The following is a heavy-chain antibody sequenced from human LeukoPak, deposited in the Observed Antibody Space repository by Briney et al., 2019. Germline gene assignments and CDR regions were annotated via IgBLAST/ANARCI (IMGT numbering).Heavy chain of an antibody. CDR2: INSDGSGT. Sequence: PGGSLRLSCAASGFTFSTYAMSWVRQAPGKGLVWVSRINSDGSGTSYADSVKGRFTISRDNAKNTLYLQMNSLRAEDTAVYYCTRDQRGSDYWFDPWGQGTLVTVSS. V-gene: IGHV3-74*01. J-gene: IGHJ5*02. CDR1: GFTFSTYA. D-gene: IGHD1-26*01. CDR3: TRDQRGSDYWFDP.